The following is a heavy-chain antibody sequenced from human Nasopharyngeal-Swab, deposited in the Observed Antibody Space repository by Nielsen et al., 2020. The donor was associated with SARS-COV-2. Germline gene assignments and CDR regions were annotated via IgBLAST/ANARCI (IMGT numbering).Heavy chain of an antibody. CDR3: AKEGTTGWFDP. V-gene: IGHV4-59*11. CDR1: GVSITRQY. CDR2: ISHNSGT. D-gene: IGHD1-1*01. Sequence: SETLSLTCTVLGVSITRQYWSWTRQPPGKGLEWIGFISHNSGTSYNPSLKSRVTMFMDTSKTQFSLGLRSVTAADTAVYYCAKEGTTGWFDPWGQGTLVTVSS. J-gene: IGHJ5*02.